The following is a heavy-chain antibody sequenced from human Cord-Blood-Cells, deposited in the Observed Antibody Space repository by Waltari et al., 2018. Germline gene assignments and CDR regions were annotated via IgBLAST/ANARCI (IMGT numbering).Heavy chain of an antibody. V-gene: IGHV1-69*01. CDR1: GGTFSSYA. J-gene: IGHJ4*02. CDR2: IIPIFGTA. D-gene: IGHD6-13*01. CDR3: AYLPPGIAAAGGFDY. Sequence: QVQPVQSGAEVKKPGSPVKVSCKASGGTFSSYAISWVRQAPGQGLEWMGGIIPIFGTANYAQKFQGRVTITADESTSTAYMELSSLRSEDTAVYYCAYLPPGIAAAGGFDYWGQGTLVTVSS.